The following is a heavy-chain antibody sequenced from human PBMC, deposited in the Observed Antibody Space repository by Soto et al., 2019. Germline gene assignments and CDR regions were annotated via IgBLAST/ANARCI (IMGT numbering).Heavy chain of an antibody. D-gene: IGHD2-15*01. CDR2: IFPSDSDT. Sequence: PGESLKISCRTSGYRFTSYWIAWVRQMPGKGLEWMGIIFPSDSDTRYSPSFQGQVTISADRSTSTVFLQWASLKASDTAMYYCARLLCSGGSCYDYWGQGTLVTVSS. CDR3: ARLLCSGGSCYDY. V-gene: IGHV5-51*01. CDR1: GYRFTSYW. J-gene: IGHJ4*02.